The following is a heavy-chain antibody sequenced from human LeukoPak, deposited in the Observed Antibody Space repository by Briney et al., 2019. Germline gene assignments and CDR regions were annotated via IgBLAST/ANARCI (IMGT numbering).Heavy chain of an antibody. CDR2: INSNSRYI. CDR3: AKTTTTGWK. V-gene: IGHV3-21*01. J-gene: IGHJ4*02. CDR1: EFSFRTYT. D-gene: IGHD6-19*01. Sequence: GGSLRLSCADSEFSFRTYTMNWVRQAPGKGLEWVSSINSNSRYIYYADSVKGRFTISRDNAKNSLHLQMNSLRAEDTAVYYCAKTTTTGWKWGQGTLVTVSS.